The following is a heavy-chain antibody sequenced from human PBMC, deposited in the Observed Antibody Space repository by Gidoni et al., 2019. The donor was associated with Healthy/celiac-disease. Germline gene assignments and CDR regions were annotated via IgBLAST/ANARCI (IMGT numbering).Heavy chain of an antibody. CDR1: GFTFSSYA. D-gene: IGHD3-3*01. J-gene: IGHJ6*02. CDR2: ISGSGGST. Sequence: EEQLLESGGGLVQPGGSLRLSCAASGFTFSSYAMSWVRQAPGKGLEWVSAISGSGGSTYYADSVKGRFTISRDNSKNTLYLQMNSLRAEDTAVYYCAKDITHLRFLEWLLPFHGMDVWGQGTTVTVSS. CDR3: AKDITHLRFLEWLLPFHGMDV. V-gene: IGHV3-23*01.